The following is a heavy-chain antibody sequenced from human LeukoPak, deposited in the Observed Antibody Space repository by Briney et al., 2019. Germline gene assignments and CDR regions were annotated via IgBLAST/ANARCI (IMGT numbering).Heavy chain of an antibody. V-gene: IGHV3-21*01. D-gene: IGHD2-15*01. CDR3: AREAVVPFFDY. CDR1: GFTFRSYS. Sequence: SGGSLRLSCAASGFTFRSYSMNWVRQAPGKGLEWVSSISDSSGYIYYADSMKGRFTISRDNAKNSLYLQMNSLRAEDTAVYYCAREAVVPFFDYWGQGTLVTVSS. CDR2: ISDSSGYI. J-gene: IGHJ4*02.